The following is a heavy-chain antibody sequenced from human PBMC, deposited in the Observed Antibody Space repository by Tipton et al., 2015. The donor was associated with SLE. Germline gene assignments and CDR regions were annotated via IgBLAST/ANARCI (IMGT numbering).Heavy chain of an antibody. J-gene: IGHJ4*02. CDR3: ARDGLDLSSTYYSRAN. CDR2: ISAYNGNT. Sequence: QVQLVQSGAEMKKPGDSVKVSCKASGYTFITSGFSWVRQAPGQGLEWMGWISAYNGNTNYAQKLQGRVTMTTDASTSTAYMELRSLSSDDTAVYYCARDGLDLSSTYYSRANWGQGTLVTVSS. D-gene: IGHD2-2*01. V-gene: IGHV1-18*01. CDR1: GYTFITSG.